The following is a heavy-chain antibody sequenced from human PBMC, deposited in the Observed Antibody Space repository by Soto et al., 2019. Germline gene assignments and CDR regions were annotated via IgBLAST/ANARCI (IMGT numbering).Heavy chain of an antibody. CDR2: INPFDGSR. J-gene: IGHJ4*02. CDR1: GDSFTSYY. V-gene: IGHV1-46*03. D-gene: IGHD3-10*01. CDR3: SRVDPGETSPFDH. Sequence: ASVKVSCKASGDSFTSYYRHWVRQAPGQGLEWMGWINPFDGSRMFAQSFQGRVTFTRDTSTSTVYMELSGLRSDDTAVYYCSRVDPGETSPFDHWGQGTLVTVSS.